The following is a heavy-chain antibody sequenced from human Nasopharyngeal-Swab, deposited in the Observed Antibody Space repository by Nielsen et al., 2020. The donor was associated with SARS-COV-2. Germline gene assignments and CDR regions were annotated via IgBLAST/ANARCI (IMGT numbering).Heavy chain of an antibody. D-gene: IGHD5-24*01. Sequence: GESLKISCAASGFTFSSYAMSWVRQAPGKGLEWVSVIYSGGSSTYYADSVKGRFTISRDNSKNTLYLQMNSLRAGDTAVYYCAKATWVEGDFDYWGQGTLVTVSS. V-gene: IGHV3-23*03. CDR3: AKATWVEGDFDY. CDR1: GFTFSSYA. J-gene: IGHJ4*02. CDR2: IYSGGSST.